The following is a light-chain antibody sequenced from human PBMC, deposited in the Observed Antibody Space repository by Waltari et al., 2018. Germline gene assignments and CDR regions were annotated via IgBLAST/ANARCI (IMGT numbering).Light chain of an antibody. CDR2: GAS. V-gene: IGKV3-15*01. CDR1: QSVRTN. Sequence: EIVMTQSPATLSVSPGERATLSCRVSQSVRTNLAWYQQKPCQTPRLLMYGASTRATGIPARFSGSGSGTDFTLTISSLQSEDFAVYYCQQYHNWPPWTFGQGTKVEI. CDR3: QQYHNWPPWT. J-gene: IGKJ1*01.